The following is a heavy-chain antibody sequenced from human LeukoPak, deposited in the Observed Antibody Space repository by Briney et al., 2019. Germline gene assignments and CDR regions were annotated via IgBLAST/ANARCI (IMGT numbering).Heavy chain of an antibody. CDR2: IYYSGST. J-gene: IGHJ3*02. CDR3: ARGDAFDI. CDR1: GVPISSSSYY. Sequence: SETLSLTCTVSGVPISSSSYYWSWIRQPPGKGLEWIGYIYYSGSTNYNPSLKSRVTISVDTSKNQFSLKLSSVAAADTAVYYCARGDAFDIWGQGTMVTVSS. V-gene: IGHV4-61*01.